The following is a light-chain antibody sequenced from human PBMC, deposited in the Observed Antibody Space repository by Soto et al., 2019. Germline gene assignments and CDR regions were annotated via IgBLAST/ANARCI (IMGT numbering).Light chain of an antibody. CDR2: DAS. Sequence: EIVLTQSPATLSLSPGERATLSCRASQSVSSYLAWYQQKPGQAPRLLIYDASKRATGIPARFSGSGSRTDFTLTISRLEPEDFAVYYCQQRGNWPPTFGQGTKLEIK. V-gene: IGKV3-11*01. CDR3: QQRGNWPPT. J-gene: IGKJ2*01. CDR1: QSVSSY.